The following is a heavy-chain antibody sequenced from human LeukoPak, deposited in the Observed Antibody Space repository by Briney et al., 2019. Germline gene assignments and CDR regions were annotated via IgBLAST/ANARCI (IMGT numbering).Heavy chain of an antibody. V-gene: IGHV4-28*01. CDR1: GYSISSSNW. J-gene: IGHJ4*02. Sequence: SETLSLTCAVSGYSISSSNWWGWIRQPPGKGLEWIGYIYYTGKTYYNPSLEGRVTILVDTSRNHFSVKLSSVTAADTAVYHCARSQNYYGSGDYWSQGTLVTVSS. CDR3: ARSQNYYGSGDY. CDR2: IYYTGKT. D-gene: IGHD3-10*01.